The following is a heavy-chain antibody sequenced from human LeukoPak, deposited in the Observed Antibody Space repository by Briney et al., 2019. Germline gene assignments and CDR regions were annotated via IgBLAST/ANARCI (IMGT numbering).Heavy chain of an antibody. Sequence: GGSLRLSCAASGFTFSSYAMSWVRQAPGKGLEWVSAISGSGGNTYYADSVKGRFTISRDNAKNSLYLQMNSLRAEDTAVYYCAKRGGMYPAHYFDYWGQGTLVTVSS. CDR1: GFTFSSYA. V-gene: IGHV3-23*01. CDR2: ISGSGGNT. J-gene: IGHJ4*02. CDR3: AKRGGMYPAHYFDY. D-gene: IGHD6-13*01.